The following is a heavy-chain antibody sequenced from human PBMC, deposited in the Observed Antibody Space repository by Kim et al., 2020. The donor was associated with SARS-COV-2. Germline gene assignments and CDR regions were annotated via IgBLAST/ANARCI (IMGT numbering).Heavy chain of an antibody. CDR1: GFTFSSYG. CDR2: ISYDGSNK. V-gene: IGHV3-30*18. D-gene: IGHD3-3*01. Sequence: GGSLRLSCAASGFTFSSYGMHWVRQAPGKGLEWVAVISYDGSNKYYADSVKGRFTISRDNSKNTLYLQMNSLRAEDTAVYYCAKEWLWSGYSYFDYWGQGTLVTVSS. J-gene: IGHJ4*02. CDR3: AKEWLWSGYSYFDY.